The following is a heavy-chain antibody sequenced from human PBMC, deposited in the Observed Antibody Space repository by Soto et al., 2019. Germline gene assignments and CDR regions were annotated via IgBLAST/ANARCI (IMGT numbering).Heavy chain of an antibody. CDR3: ARAVVYADHGGGYY. V-gene: IGHV3-7*03. Sequence: EVQLVESGGGLVQVGRSLRLSCIASGFNFGSYWMSWVRQAPGKGLEWVANIKQDGSEKYYVDSVKGRFTISRDNAKNALYLQMNSLRAEDTAVYYCARAVVYADHGGGYYWGQGTLVTVSS. D-gene: IGHD2-8*02. J-gene: IGHJ4*02. CDR1: GFNFGSYW. CDR2: IKQDGSEK.